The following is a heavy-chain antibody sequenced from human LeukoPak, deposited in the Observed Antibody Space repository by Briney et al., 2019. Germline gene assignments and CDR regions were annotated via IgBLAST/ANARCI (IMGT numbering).Heavy chain of an antibody. CDR2: ISSSSSNI. D-gene: IGHD6-13*01. CDR1: GFTFSSYS. Sequence: GGSLRLSCAASGFTFSSYSMNWVRQAPGKGLEWVSSISSSSSNIYYADSVKGRFTISRDNAKNSLYLQMNSLRVEDTAVYYCARRSQAAAGKGGAFDIWGQGTMVTVSS. J-gene: IGHJ3*02. CDR3: ARRSQAAAGKGGAFDI. V-gene: IGHV3-21*01.